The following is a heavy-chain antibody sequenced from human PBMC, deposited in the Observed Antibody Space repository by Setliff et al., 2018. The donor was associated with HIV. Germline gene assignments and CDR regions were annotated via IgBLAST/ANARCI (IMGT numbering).Heavy chain of an antibody. Sequence: GGSQRLSCVASGFTFNTYEMNWVRQAPGKGLEWVSHIGSSGTSIYCADSVKGRFTSSRDNAKNSLYLQMNSLRAEDTAFYYCARGRVPGNYWGQGTLVTVSS. CDR3: ARGRVPGNY. D-gene: IGHD2-2*01. V-gene: IGHV3-48*03. CDR2: IGSSGTSI. CDR1: GFTFNTYE. J-gene: IGHJ4*02.